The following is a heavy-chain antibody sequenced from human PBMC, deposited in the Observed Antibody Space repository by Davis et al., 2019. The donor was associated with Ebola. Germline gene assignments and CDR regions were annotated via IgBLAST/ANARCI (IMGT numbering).Heavy chain of an antibody. J-gene: IGHJ4*02. CDR2: LYSGGTT. D-gene: IGHD3-22*01. CDR3: ARDFFPDSSGSGY. Sequence: PGGSLRLSCAASGFTVSNNYMSWVRQAPGKGLEWVSVLYSGGTTYYADSVKGRFTISRDNSKNTLYLQMNSLRAEDTAVYYCARDFFPDSSGSGYWGQGTLVTVSS. CDR1: GFTVSNNY. V-gene: IGHV3-53*01.